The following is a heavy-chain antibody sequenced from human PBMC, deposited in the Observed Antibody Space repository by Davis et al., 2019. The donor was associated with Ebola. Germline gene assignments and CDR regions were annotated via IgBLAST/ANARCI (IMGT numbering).Heavy chain of an antibody. J-gene: IGHJ4*02. V-gene: IGHV6-1*01. CDR2: TYYRPKWNF. CDR3: ARDPPYDQGYDY. CDR1: GDSVSSNSAA. Sequence: SQTLSLTCVISGDSVSSNSAAWNWIRQSPSRGLEWLGRTYYRPKWNFDYAESVKSRISINPDTSKNQFSLQLTSVTPEDTAVYYCARDPPYDQGYDYWGQGILVTVSS. D-gene: IGHD3-22*01.